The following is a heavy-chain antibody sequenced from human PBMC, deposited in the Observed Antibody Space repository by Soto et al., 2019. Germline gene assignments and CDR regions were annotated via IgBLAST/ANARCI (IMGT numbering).Heavy chain of an antibody. V-gene: IGHV2-5*02. CDR3: AHRVLRTVFGWLTTTAIYFDF. CDR2: IYWDDDK. D-gene: IGHD3-3*01. CDR1: GFSLTTSGVG. J-gene: IGHJ4*02. Sequence: QITLNESGPTQVKPRQTLTLTCTFSGFSLTTSGVGVGWIRQSPGKAPEWLAVIYWDDDKRYSPSLKSRLTITKETSKNQVVMQMTDLDPADTATYSCAHRVLRTVFGWLTTTAIYFDFWGQGTPVAVSS.